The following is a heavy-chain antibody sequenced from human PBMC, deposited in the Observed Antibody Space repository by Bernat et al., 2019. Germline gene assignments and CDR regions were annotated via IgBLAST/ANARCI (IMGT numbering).Heavy chain of an antibody. CDR3: ARAGYCSGGSCYYHFDY. D-gene: IGHD2-15*01. J-gene: IGHJ4*02. V-gene: IGHV3-48*04. CDR2: ISISSSYT. CDR1: GFTFSSYA. Sequence: EVQLLESGGGLVQPGGSLRLSCAASGFTFSSYAMSWVRQAPGKGLEWVSYISISSSYTNYADSVKGRFTISRDNAKNSLYLQMNSLRAEDTAVYYCARAGYCSGGSCYYHFDYWGQGTLVTVSS.